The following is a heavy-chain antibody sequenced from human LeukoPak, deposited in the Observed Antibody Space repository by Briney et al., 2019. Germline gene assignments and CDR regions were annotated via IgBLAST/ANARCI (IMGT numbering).Heavy chain of an antibody. CDR2: IYSGGST. D-gene: IGHD5-18*01. CDR3: ARASGYSYGPGYYFDY. J-gene: IGHJ4*02. V-gene: IGHV3-53*01. Sequence: GGSLRLSCAASGFTVCSNYMSWVRQAPGKGLEWVSVIYSGGSTYYADSVKGRFTISRDNSKNTLYLQMNSLRAEDTAVYYCARASGYSYGPGYYFDYWGQGTLVTVSS. CDR1: GFTVCSNY.